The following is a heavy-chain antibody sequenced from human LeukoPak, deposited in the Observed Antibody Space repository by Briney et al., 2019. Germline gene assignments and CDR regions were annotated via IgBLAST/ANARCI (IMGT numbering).Heavy chain of an antibody. J-gene: IGHJ6*03. CDR1: GFTFSTYG. CDR3: TRHAVSGSSSPSYYYYMDA. D-gene: IGHD6-6*01. V-gene: IGHV3-23*01. Sequence: GSLRLSCAASGFTFSTYGMSWVRQAPGKGLEWVAGISASGGSTYSADSVKGRFTISRDNSKNTAYLQMNSLKTEDTAVYYCTRHAVSGSSSPSYYYYMDAWGKGTTVTVSS. CDR2: ISASGGST.